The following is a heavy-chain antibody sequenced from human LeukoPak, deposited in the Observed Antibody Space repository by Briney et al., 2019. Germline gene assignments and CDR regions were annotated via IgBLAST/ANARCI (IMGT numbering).Heavy chain of an antibody. CDR1: RFTFSSYG. Sequence: GRSLRLSCAASRFTFSSYGMHWVRQAPGKGLEWVAVISYDGNNRYYADSVKGRFTISRYNSKNTLYLQMNSLRAEDTAVYCCAKVKGEVIGAFDIWGQGTMVTVSS. J-gene: IGHJ3*02. V-gene: IGHV3-30*18. CDR3: AKVKGEVIGAFDI. CDR2: ISYDGNNR. D-gene: IGHD3-16*01.